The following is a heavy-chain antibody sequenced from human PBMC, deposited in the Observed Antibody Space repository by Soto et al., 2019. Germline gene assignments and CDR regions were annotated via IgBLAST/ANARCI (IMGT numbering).Heavy chain of an antibody. CDR1: GFSFRSYA. Sequence: QVQLVESGGGVVQPGRSLRLSCAASGFSFRSYAMQWVRQAPGKGLEWVAVMSYDGSDKDYADSVKGRFTISRDNSKNTLYLQMSSLRAADTAVYYWARARLDTPALEYWGQGTLVTVSS. CDR2: MSYDGSDK. D-gene: IGHD2-2*01. CDR3: ARARLDTPALEY. J-gene: IGHJ4*02. V-gene: IGHV3-30-3*01.